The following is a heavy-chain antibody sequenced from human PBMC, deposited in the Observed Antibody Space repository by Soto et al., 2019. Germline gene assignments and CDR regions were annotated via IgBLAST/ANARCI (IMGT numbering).Heavy chain of an antibody. Sequence: EVQLVESGGGLVQPGGSLRLSCAASGFSFSSYWMTWVRQAPGKGLEWVANIRQDGSEKYYVHSVKGRFTISRDNAKNSLYLQMNSLRGEDTAVYYCATDYAGVGDDYNLDHWGQGTLVTVSS. CDR2: IRQDGSEK. CDR1: GFSFSSYW. J-gene: IGHJ4*02. V-gene: IGHV3-7*01. D-gene: IGHD1-26*01. CDR3: ATDYAGVGDDYNLDH.